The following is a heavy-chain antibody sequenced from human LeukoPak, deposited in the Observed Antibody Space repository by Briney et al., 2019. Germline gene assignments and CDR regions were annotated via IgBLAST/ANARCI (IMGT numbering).Heavy chain of an antibody. CDR2: IYHSGST. J-gene: IGHJ4*02. V-gene: IGHV4-30-2*01. D-gene: IGHD5-18*01. CDR1: GGSFSGYS. Sequence: SETLSLTCAVYGGSFSGYSWSWIRQPPGKGLEWIGYIYHSGSTYYNPSLKSRVTISVDRSKNQFSLKLSSVTAADTAVYYCARGGYSYGLPVPFDYWGQGTLVTVSS. CDR3: ARGGYSYGLPVPFDY.